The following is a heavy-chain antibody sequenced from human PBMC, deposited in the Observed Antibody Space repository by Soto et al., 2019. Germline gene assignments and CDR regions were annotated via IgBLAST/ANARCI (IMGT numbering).Heavy chain of an antibody. D-gene: IGHD6-13*01. Sequence: QVQLQQWGAGLLKPSETLSLTCAVYGGSFSGYYWSWIRQPPGKGLEWIGEINHSGSTNYNPSLKSRVTISVDTSKTQFSLKLSSVTAADTAVYYCAREGYSSSWYRYWGQGTLVTVSS. J-gene: IGHJ4*02. CDR3: AREGYSSSWYRY. CDR1: GGSFSGYY. V-gene: IGHV4-34*01. CDR2: INHSGST.